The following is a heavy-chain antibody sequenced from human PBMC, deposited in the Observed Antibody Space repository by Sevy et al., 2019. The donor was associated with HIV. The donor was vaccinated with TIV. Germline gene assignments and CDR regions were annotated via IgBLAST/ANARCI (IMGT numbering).Heavy chain of an antibody. Sequence: ASVKVSCKASGGTFSSYAISWVRQAPGQGLEWMGGIIPIFGTANYAQKFQGRVTITADESTSTAYMELSSLRSEDTAVYYCAREASSWQQTVSYFDYWGQGTLVTVSS. CDR2: IIPIFGTA. D-gene: IGHD6-13*01. J-gene: IGHJ4*02. V-gene: IGHV1-69*13. CDR1: GGTFSSYA. CDR3: AREASSWQQTVSYFDY.